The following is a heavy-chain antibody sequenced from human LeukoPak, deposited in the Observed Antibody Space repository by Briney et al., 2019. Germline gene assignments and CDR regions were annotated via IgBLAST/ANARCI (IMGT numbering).Heavy chain of an antibody. CDR2: IYYSGGT. D-gene: IGHD1-26*01. Sequence: GSLRLSCAASGFTFSSYAMSWVRQAPGKGLEWIGYIYYSGGTNYNPSLKSRVTISADTSKNQFSLKLSSVTAADSAVYYCARDWVSGSSQRIDYWGQGTLVTVSS. CDR3: ARDWVSGSSQRIDY. V-gene: IGHV4-59*01. CDR1: GFTFSSYA. J-gene: IGHJ4*02.